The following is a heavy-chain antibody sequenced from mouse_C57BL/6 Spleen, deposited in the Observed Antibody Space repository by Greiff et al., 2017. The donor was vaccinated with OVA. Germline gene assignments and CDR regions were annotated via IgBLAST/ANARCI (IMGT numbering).Heavy chain of an antibody. CDR1: GYTFTSYW. CDR3: ARKGYGSSYNFDV. CDR2: IDPSDSET. V-gene: IGHV1-52*01. D-gene: IGHD1-1*01. J-gene: IGHJ1*03. Sequence: VQLQQPGAELVRPGSSVKLSCKASGYTFTSYWMHWVKQRPIQGLEWIGNIDPSDSETHYNQKFKDKATLTVDKSSSTAYMQLSSLTSEDSAVYYCARKGYGSSYNFDVWGTGTTVTVSS.